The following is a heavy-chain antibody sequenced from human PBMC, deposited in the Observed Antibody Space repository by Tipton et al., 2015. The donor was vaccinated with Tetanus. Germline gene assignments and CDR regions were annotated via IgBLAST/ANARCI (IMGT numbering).Heavy chain of an antibody. CDR1: GDTFSSYA. CDR2: IIPSLGST. CDR3: ARGGSYLGIYYYYVMDV. D-gene: IGHD1-26*01. V-gene: IGHV1-69*01. Sequence: QSGAEVKKPGSSVKVSCKASGDTFSSYAISWMRQAPGQGLEWMGGIIPSLGSTTYAPKFQGRITITADEVTTTAYMEVSSLTSEDTAVFYCARGGSYLGIYYYYVMDVWGQGTTVTVSS. J-gene: IGHJ6*01.